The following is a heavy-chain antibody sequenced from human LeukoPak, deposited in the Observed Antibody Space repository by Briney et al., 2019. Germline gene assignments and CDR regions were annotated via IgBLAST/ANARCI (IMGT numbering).Heavy chain of an antibody. CDR3: VRVVLAPGTPETGFDL. V-gene: IGHV3-30*03. CDR1: GFTFSSYE. D-gene: IGHD6-13*01. Sequence: GGSLRLSCAASGFTFSSYEMNWVRQAPGEGLEWVAVISYHGRDTYYADYLKGRLTISRDNSKNTLYLQMNSLRVEDTAVYYCVRVVLAPGTPETGFDLWGQGTMVTVSS. J-gene: IGHJ3*01. CDR2: ISYHGRDT.